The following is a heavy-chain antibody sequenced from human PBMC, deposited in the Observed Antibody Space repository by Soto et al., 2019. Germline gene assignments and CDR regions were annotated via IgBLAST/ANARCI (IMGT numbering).Heavy chain of an antibody. V-gene: IGHV1-8*01. CDR3: ARGRSCTIFGVVTSEYYMDV. Sequence: ASVKVSCKASGYTFTSYEINWLRQATGQGLEWMGWMNPISGNTGYAQKFQGRVTMTRNTSISTAYMELSSLRSEDTAVYYCARGRSCTIFGVVTSEYYMDVWGKATTVTVSS. CDR2: MNPISGNT. D-gene: IGHD3-3*01. CDR1: GYTFTSYE. J-gene: IGHJ6*03.